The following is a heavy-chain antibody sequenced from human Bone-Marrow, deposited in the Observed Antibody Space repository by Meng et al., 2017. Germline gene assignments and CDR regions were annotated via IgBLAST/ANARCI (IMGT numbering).Heavy chain of an antibody. CDR1: AFSFRNHW. CDR3: ARDHGITGNLQDL. CDR2: IKYDGTIT. Sequence: VQLVESGGGVVQPGGSLRISCEASAFSFRNHWMHWVRQAPGKGLEWVSRIKYDGTITNHADAVGGRFTISRDNAKNTVYLQMNSLRADDTAVYYCARDHGITGNLQDLWGQGTLVTVSS. D-gene: IGHD1-20*01. V-gene: IGHV3-74*01. J-gene: IGHJ5*02.